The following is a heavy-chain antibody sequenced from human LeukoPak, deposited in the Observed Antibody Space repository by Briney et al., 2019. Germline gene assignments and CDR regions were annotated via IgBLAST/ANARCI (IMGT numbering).Heavy chain of an antibody. D-gene: IGHD3-3*01. Sequence: ASVKVSCKASGYTFTGYYMHWVRQAPGQGLAWMGWINPNSGGTNYAQKFQGRVTMTRDTSISTAYMELSRLRSDDTAVYYCARADYDFWSGYPQGYFDYWGQGTLVTVSS. CDR2: INPNSGGT. J-gene: IGHJ4*02. CDR1: GYTFTGYY. CDR3: ARADYDFWSGYPQGYFDY. V-gene: IGHV1-2*02.